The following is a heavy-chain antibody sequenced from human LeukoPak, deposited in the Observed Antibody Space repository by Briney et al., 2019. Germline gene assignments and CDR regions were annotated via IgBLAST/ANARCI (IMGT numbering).Heavy chain of an antibody. J-gene: IGHJ6*03. CDR1: GGSISSYY. D-gene: IGHD6-6*01. V-gene: IGHV4-59*01. CDR3: ARGYDSSSLNYYYYYMDV. Sequence: PSETLSLTCTVSGGSISSYYWSWIRQPPGKGLEWIGYIYYSGSTNYNPSLKSRVTISVDTSKNQFSLKLSSVTAADTAVYYCARGYDSSSLNYYYYYMDVWGKGTTVTVSS. CDR2: IYYSGST.